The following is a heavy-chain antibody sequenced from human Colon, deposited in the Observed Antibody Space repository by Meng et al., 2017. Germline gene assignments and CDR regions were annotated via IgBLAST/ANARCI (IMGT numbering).Heavy chain of an antibody. Sequence: VEVQGSLPGMVKPSQTLYLTCTGSGGSISSGDYYWRWIRQPPGKGLEWIGYIYYSGSTYYNPSLKSRVTISVDTSKNQFSLKLSSVTAADTAVYYCARGYYDSSGYGYWYFDLWGRGTLVTVSS. CDR3: ARGYYDSSGYGYWYFDL. CDR2: IYYSGST. J-gene: IGHJ2*01. D-gene: IGHD3-22*01. V-gene: IGHV4-30-4*01. CDR1: GGSISSGDYY.